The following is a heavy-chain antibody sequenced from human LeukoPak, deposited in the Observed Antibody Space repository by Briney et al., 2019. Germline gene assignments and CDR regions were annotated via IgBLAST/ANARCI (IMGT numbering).Heavy chain of an antibody. CDR2: INHSGST. CDR3: AREVRDGYNYFDY. Sequence: SETLSLTCAVYGGSFSGYYWSWIRQPPGKGLEWIGEINHSGSTNYNPSLKSRVTKSVDTSKNQFSLKLSSVTAADTAVYYCAREVRDGYNYFDYWGQGTLVTVSS. D-gene: IGHD5-24*01. CDR1: GGSFSGYY. J-gene: IGHJ4*02. V-gene: IGHV4-34*01.